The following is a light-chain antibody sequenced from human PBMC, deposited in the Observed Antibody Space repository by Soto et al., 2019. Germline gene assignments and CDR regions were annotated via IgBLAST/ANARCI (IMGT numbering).Light chain of an antibody. V-gene: IGLV1-51*01. CDR3: GTWDSSLAAVV. CDR2: DNN. CDR1: SSNIGDNY. Sequence: QSVLTQPPSVSAAPGQKVTISCSGSSSNIGDNYVSWYQLVPGTAPNLLIYDNNKRPSGIPDRFSGSKSGTSATLGITGLQTGDEADYYCGTWDSSLAAVVFGGGTQLTVL. J-gene: IGLJ2*01.